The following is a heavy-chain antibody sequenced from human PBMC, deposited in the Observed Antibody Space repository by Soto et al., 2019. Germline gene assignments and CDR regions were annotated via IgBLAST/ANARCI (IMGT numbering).Heavy chain of an antibody. CDR2: IWYDGSNK. V-gene: IGHV3-33*01. CDR3: ARGLGIAANWFDP. J-gene: IGHJ5*02. Sequence: GGSLRLSCAASGFTFSSYGMHWVRQAPGKGLEWVAVIWYDGSNKYYADSVKGRFTISRDNSKNTLYLQMNSLRAEDTAVYYCARGLGIAANWFDPWGQGTLVTVSS. D-gene: IGHD6-13*01. CDR1: GFTFSSYG.